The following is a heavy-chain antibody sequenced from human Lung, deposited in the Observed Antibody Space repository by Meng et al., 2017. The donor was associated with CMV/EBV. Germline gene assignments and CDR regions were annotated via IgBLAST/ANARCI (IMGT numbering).Heavy chain of an antibody. CDR3: ARGSPITGARTPYYY. V-gene: IGHV1-69*05. D-gene: IGHD1-20*01. CDR2: IIPIFGTA. J-gene: IGHJ4*02. Sequence: SVXVSXXASGGNFGTYAISWVRQAPGQGLEWMGGIIPIFGTASFAQKFQGRVTMTRDTSISTAYIELSRLRSDDTAVYYCARGSPITGARTPYYYWGQGTLVTVSS. CDR1: GGNFGTYA.